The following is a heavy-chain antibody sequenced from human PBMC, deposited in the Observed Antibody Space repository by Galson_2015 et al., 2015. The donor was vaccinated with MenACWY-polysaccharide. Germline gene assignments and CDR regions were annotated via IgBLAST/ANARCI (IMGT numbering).Heavy chain of an antibody. CDR1: GFTFSSYA. V-gene: IGHV3-23*01. CDR3: AKMRGPGSHYDYGMGV. CDR2: ICGSGGRT. D-gene: IGHD3-10*01. J-gene: IGHJ6*02. Sequence: SLRLSCAASGFTFSSYAMSWVRQAPGKGLEWVSAICGSGGRTYYADSVKGRFTISRDNPKNTLHLQMNSLRAEDTAVYYCAKMRGPGSHYDYGMGVWGQGTTVTVSS.